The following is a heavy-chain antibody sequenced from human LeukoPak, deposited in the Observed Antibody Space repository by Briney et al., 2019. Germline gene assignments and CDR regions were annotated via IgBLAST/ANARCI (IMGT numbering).Heavy chain of an antibody. D-gene: IGHD3-16*01. Sequence: NPSQTLSLTCAVSGGSISSGGYSWSWIRQPPGKGLEWIGYIYRSGSTYYNPSLKSRVTISVDRSKNQFSLKLSSVTAADTAVYYCARANDRYYYYGMDVWGQGTTVTVSS. CDR1: GGSISSGGYS. V-gene: IGHV4-30-2*01. CDR3: ARANDRYYYYGMDV. J-gene: IGHJ6*02. CDR2: IYRSGST.